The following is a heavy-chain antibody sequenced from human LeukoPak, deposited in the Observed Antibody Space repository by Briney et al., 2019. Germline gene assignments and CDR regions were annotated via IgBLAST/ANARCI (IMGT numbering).Heavy chain of an antibody. CDR1: GFTFSSYA. J-gene: IGHJ4*02. D-gene: IGHD4-17*01. Sequence: GGPLRLSCAASGFTFSSYATSWVRQAPGKGLEWVSGISGSGGSTYLADSVKGRFTISRDNSKNTLYLQMNSLRVEDTAIYYCAKGKMTTVTWGSYFEYWGQGTLVTVSS. CDR3: AKGKMTTVTWGSYFEY. CDR2: ISGSGGST. V-gene: IGHV3-23*01.